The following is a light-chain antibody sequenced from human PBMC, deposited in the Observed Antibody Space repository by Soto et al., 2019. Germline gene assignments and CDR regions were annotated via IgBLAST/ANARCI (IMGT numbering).Light chain of an antibody. Sequence: QSALTQPASVSGSPGQSITISCTGTSSDIGSYNLVSWYQQHPGKAPRLMISEVTKRPSGIANRFSGSKSGNTASLTISGLQAEDEADYYCCSCVHITTSYVFWTGTKVTVL. CDR2: EVT. CDR3: CSCVHITTSYV. CDR1: SSDIGSYNL. V-gene: IGLV2-23*02. J-gene: IGLJ1*01.